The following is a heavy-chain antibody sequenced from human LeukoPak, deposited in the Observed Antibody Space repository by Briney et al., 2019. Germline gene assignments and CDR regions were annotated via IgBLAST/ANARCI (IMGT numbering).Heavy chain of an antibody. CDR1: GFTFSSYA. V-gene: IGHV3-21*01. Sequence: PGGSLRLSCAASGFTFSSYAMTWLRPAPGKGLEGVSSISSSSSYIYYADSVKGRFTISRDNAKNSLYQQMNSLRAEDTAVYYCAGTYGGNSYYYYGMDVWGQGTTVTVSS. CDR2: ISSSSSYI. CDR3: AGTYGGNSYYYYGMDV. D-gene: IGHD4-23*01. J-gene: IGHJ6*02.